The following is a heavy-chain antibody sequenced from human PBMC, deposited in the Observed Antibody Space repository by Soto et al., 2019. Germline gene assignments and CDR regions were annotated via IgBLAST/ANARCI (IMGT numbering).Heavy chain of an antibody. CDR3: AKDVVVVPAAAYYYYGMDV. CDR2: ISYDGSNK. CDR1: GFTFCSYG. D-gene: IGHD2-2*01. V-gene: IGHV3-30*18. J-gene: IGHJ6*02. Sequence: PGGSLRLSCAASGFTFCSYGMHWVRQAPGKGLEWVAVISYDGSNKYYADSVKGRFTISRDNSKNTLYLQMNSLRAEDTAVHYYAKDVVVVPAAAYYYYGMDVWGQGTTVTGSS.